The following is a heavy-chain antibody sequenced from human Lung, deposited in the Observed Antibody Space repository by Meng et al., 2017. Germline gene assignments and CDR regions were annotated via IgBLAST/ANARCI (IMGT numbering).Heavy chain of an antibody. CDR1: GGAFRDYY. J-gene: IGHJ4*02. D-gene: IGHD4-11*01. CDR2: INHSGST. Sequence: QVPLQPWGAGLLKPSETLSLTGVVSGGAFRDYYWSWSRQPPGKGLEWIGEINHSGSTNYNPSLESRATISVDTSQNNLSLKLSSVTAADSAVYYCARGPTTMAHDFDYWGQGTLVTVSS. CDR3: ARGPTTMAHDFDY. V-gene: IGHV4-34*01.